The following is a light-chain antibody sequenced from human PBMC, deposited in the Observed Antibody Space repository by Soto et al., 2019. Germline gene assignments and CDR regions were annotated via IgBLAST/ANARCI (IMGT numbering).Light chain of an antibody. CDR2: AAS. CDR3: QQANSFPYT. Sequence: DIQMTQSPSSVSASVGARVTITCRTSQGMSSWLAWYQQKPGKAPKILIYAASSLQSGVTSRLSGSGSGKDFTLTSSSLQPEDFATYYCQQANSFPYTFGQGTKLEIK. CDR1: QGMSSW. J-gene: IGKJ2*01. V-gene: IGKV1D-12*01.